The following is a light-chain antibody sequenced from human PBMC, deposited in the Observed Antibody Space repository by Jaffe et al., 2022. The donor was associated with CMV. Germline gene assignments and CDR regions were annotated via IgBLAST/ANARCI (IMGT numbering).Light chain of an antibody. J-gene: IGKJ5*01. V-gene: IGKV3-11*01. CDR1: QNIYSY. CDR2: DAS. CDR3: QQRYSWPIT. Sequence: DIVLTQSPATLSLSPGEGATLSCRASQNIYSYLVWYQQKGGQAPRLLIYDASNRATGIPARFSGSGSGTDFTLTISRLEPEDFAVYYCQQRYSWPITFGQGTRLEIK.